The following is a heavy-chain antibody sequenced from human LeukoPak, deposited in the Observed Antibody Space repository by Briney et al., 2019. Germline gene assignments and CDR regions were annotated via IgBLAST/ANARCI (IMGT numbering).Heavy chain of an antibody. CDR1: GGSISSYY. CDR3: ARDHGTTMVRGVKPRGAFDI. D-gene: IGHD3-10*01. Sequence: SETLSLTCTVSGGSISSYYWSWIRQPAGKGLEWIGRIYTSGSTNYNPSLKSRVTMSVDTSKNQFSLKLSSVTAADTAVYYCARDHGTTMVRGVKPRGAFDIWGQGTMVTVSS. J-gene: IGHJ3*02. V-gene: IGHV4-4*07. CDR2: IYTSGST.